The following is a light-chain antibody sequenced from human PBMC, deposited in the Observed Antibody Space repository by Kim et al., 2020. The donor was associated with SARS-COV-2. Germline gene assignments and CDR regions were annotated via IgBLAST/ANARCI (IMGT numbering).Light chain of an antibody. J-gene: IGLJ3*02. Sequence: STADRSDGWGCTYVSWYHKHPGAAPQLLIFGVTKRPSGVPDRFSGSTSGTTASLAVSGLQAENEADYYCASYAGSQSGVMFGGGTKLTVL. CDR1: RSDGWGCTY. V-gene: IGLV2-8*01. CDR2: GVT. CDR3: ASYAGSQSGVM.